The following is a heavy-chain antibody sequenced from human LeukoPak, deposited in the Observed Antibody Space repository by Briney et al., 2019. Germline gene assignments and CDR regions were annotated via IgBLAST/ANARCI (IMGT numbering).Heavy chain of an antibody. V-gene: IGHV3-23*01. CDR2: ISGSGSST. J-gene: IGHJ4*02. Sequence: GSLRLSCAASGFTFNSYAMGWVRQAPGKGLGWVSVISGSGSSTYYADSVKGRVTISRDNSKNTLYLQMKSLRAEDTAVYYCAKPYGGAVLGYFDYWGQGTLVTVSS. D-gene: IGHD2-8*02. CDR1: GFTFNSYA. CDR3: AKPYGGAVLGYFDY.